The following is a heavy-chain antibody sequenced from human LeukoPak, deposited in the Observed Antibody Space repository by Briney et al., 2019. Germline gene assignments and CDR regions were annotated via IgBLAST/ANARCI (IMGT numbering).Heavy chain of an antibody. Sequence: SETLSLTCTVSGGSISNYYWSWIRQPPGKTLEWIGYIYYSGRTDYNPSLKSRVTISIDTSKNQFSLNLRSVTAADTAVYFCARFDSSSQMGAFDIWGQGTMVAVSS. CDR3: ARFDSSSQMGAFDI. J-gene: IGHJ3*02. CDR2: IYYSGRT. CDR1: GGSISNYY. D-gene: IGHD6-13*01. V-gene: IGHV4-59*01.